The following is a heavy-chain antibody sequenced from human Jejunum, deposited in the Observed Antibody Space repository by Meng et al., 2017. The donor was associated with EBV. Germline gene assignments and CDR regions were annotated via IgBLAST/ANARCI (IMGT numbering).Heavy chain of an antibody. J-gene: IGHJ5*02. V-gene: IGHV1-8*02. D-gene: IGHD4-11*01. Sequence: QAQLVQCGAEVKEPGASVKVSCKASGYSFTTYDINWVRQATGQGLEWMGWMNTNNGNTGYAQEFQGKVTMSRDTSISTAYLEVSSLTSEDTAVYYCARNYRGLDTWGQGTLVTVAS. CDR3: ARNYRGLDT. CDR1: GYSFTTYD. CDR2: MNTNNGNT.